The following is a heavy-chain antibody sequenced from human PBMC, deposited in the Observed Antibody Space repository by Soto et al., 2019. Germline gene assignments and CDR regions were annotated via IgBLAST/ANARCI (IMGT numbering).Heavy chain of an antibody. V-gene: IGHV3-74*01. CDR1: GFTFSSYW. CDR2: INSDGSST. CDR3: ARVGPIRPTYWGREYYDFWSGSYYYYGMDV. J-gene: IGHJ6*02. D-gene: IGHD3-3*01. Sequence: EVQLVESGGGLVQPGGSLRLSCAASGFTFSSYWMHWVRQAPGKGLVWVSRINSDGSSTSYADSVKGRFTISRDNAKNTLYLQMNSPRAEDTAVYYCARVGPIRPTYWGREYYDFWSGSYYYYGMDVWGQGTTVTVSS.